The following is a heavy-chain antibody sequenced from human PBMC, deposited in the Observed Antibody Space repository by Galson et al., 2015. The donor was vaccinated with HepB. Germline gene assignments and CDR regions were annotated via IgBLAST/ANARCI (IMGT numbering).Heavy chain of an antibody. CDR1: GFTFSNAW. Sequence: SLRLSCAASGFTFSNAWMSWVRQAPGKGLEWVGRIKSKTDGGTTDYAAPVKGRFTISRDDSKNTLYLQMNSLKTEHTAVYYCTTESAVVPPVGYWGQGTLVTVSS. D-gene: IGHD6-19*01. CDR2: IKSKTDGGTT. CDR3: TTESAVVPPVGY. V-gene: IGHV3-15*01. J-gene: IGHJ4*02.